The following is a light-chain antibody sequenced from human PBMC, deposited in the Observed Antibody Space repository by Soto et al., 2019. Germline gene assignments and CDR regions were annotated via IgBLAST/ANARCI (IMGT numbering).Light chain of an antibody. CDR2: GAS. CDR1: QSVSSN. J-gene: IGKJ1*01. Sequence: IAMTQSPATLAVSKGERATLSCRASQSVSSNLAWYQQKPGQAPRLLISGASTRATGIPARFSGSGSGTEFTLTISSLQSEDFAVYYRRQYNNWPRTFGQGTKVDI. CDR3: RQYNNWPRT. V-gene: IGKV3-15*01.